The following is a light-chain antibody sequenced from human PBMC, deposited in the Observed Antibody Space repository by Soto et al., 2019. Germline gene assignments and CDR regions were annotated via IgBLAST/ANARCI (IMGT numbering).Light chain of an antibody. CDR2: DVS. Sequence: DIQMTQSPSTLSASVGDRVTITCRASHSIGDSLAWYQQKPGKAPYLLISDVSSLERGVPSRFSGSGSGTEFTLTISSMQPDDFATFYCQQYNGYSRTFGQGTKVDI. V-gene: IGKV1-5*01. CDR1: HSIGDS. CDR3: QQYNGYSRT. J-gene: IGKJ1*01.